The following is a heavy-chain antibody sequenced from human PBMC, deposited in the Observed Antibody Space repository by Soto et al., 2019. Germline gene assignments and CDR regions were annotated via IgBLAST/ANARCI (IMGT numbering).Heavy chain of an antibody. CDR2: IIPLFGTA. D-gene: IGHD6-19*01. Sequence: QVQLVQSGAEVKQPGSSVKVSCKNSGGTFSTYAIYWVRQAPGQGLEWMGAIIPLFGTADYAQKFQGRVKIAADESTSAAYMELSSVRSEDTAVYYCARPKGSYSSGYYYGDYWGQCTLVTVSS. V-gene: IGHV1-69*01. CDR3: ARPKGSYSSGYYYGDY. J-gene: IGHJ4*02. CDR1: GGTFSTYA.